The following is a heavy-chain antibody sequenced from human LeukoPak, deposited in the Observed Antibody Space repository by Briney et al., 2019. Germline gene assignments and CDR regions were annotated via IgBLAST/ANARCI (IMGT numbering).Heavy chain of an antibody. CDR1: GYSISSGYY. Sequence: PSETLSLTCTVSGYSISSGYYWGWIRQPPGKGLEWIGSIYHSGSTYYNPSLKSRVTISVDTSKNQFSLKLSSVTAADTAVYYCASSSGFGEEGWFDPWGQGTLVTVSS. CDR3: ASSSGFGEEGWFDP. D-gene: IGHD3-10*01. CDR2: IYHSGST. J-gene: IGHJ5*02. V-gene: IGHV4-38-2*02.